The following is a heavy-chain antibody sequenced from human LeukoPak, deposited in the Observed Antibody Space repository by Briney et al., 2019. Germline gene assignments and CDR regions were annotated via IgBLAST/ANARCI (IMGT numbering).Heavy chain of an antibody. J-gene: IGHJ3*02. Sequence: RPSETLSLTCTVSGVSISSFYWSWIRLPAGKGLEWIGRRFTSGSTNYNPSLKSRVTMSVDTSKNQFSLKLTSVTAADTAVYYCASDSGGRRDAFNIWGQGTMVTVSS. CDR1: GVSISSFY. CDR2: RFTSGST. D-gene: IGHD2-8*02. V-gene: IGHV4-4*07. CDR3: ASDSGGRRDAFNI.